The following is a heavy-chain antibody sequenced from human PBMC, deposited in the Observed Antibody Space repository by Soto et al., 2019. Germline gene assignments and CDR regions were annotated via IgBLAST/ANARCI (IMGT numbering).Heavy chain of an antibody. CDR2: ISGSGDST. D-gene: IGHD6-19*01. V-gene: IGHV3-23*01. CDR3: AKGVPGIAVAGTGYFQH. CDR1: GFTFSSYA. J-gene: IGHJ1*01. Sequence: EVQLLESGGGLVQPGGSLRLSCAASGFTFSSYAMSWVRQAPGKGLEWVSGISGSGDSTYYADSVKGRFTISRDNSKNTLYLKMNSLRAEDTVVYYCAKGVPGIAVAGTGYFQHWGQGILVTVSS.